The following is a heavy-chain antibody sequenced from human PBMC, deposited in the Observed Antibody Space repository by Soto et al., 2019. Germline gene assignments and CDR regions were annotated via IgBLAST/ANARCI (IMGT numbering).Heavy chain of an antibody. D-gene: IGHD3-22*01. CDR3: ARQVVADFDY. Sequence: ASVKVSCRASGYTFTIYYMHCVLQAPGQGLEWMGIINPSGGSTSYAQKFQGRVTMTRDTSTSTVYMELSSLRSEDTAVYYCARQVVADFDYWGQGTLVTVSS. CDR2: INPSGGST. J-gene: IGHJ4*02. CDR1: GYTFTIYY. V-gene: IGHV1-46*01.